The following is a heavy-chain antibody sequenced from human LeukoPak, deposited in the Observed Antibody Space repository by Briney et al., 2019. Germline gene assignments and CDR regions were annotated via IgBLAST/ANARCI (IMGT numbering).Heavy chain of an antibody. CDR2: IYTSGST. V-gene: IGHV4-61*02. CDR1: GGSISSGSYY. CDR3: ARITAVAYDY. D-gene: IGHD6-19*01. Sequence: SQTLSLTCTVSGGSISSGSYYWSWIRQPAGKGLEWIGRIYTSGSTSYNPSLKSRVTISVDTSKNQFSLKLSSVTAADTAVYYCARITAVAYDYWGQGTLVTVSS. J-gene: IGHJ4*02.